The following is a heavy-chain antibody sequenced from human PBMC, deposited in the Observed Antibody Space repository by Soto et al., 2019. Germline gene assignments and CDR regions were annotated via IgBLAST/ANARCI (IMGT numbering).Heavy chain of an antibody. Sequence: SETLSLTCTVSGGSISSGDYYWSWIRQPPGEGLEWIGYIYYSGSTYYNPSLKSRVTISVDTSKNQFSLKLSSVTAADTAVYYCASGLVTTLHYWGQGTLVTVSS. CDR3: ASGLVTTLHY. D-gene: IGHD4-17*01. CDR1: GGSISSGDYY. V-gene: IGHV4-30-4*01. CDR2: IYYSGST. J-gene: IGHJ4*02.